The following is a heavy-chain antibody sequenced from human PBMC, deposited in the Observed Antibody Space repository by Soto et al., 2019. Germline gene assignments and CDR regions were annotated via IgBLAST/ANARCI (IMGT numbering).Heavy chain of an antibody. J-gene: IGHJ6*02. V-gene: IGHV6-1*01. Sequence: QTLSLTCAISGDSVSSNSAAWNWIRQSPSRGLEWLGRTYYRSKWYNDYAVSVKSRITINPDTSKNQFSLQLNSVTPEDTAVYYCARDRYYGSGSWPYGMDVWGQGTTVTVSS. CDR1: GDSVSSNSAA. CDR3: ARDRYYGSGSWPYGMDV. CDR2: TYYRSKWYN. D-gene: IGHD3-10*01.